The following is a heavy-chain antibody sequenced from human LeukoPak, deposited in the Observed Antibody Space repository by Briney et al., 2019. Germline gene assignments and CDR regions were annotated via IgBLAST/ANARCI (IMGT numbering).Heavy chain of an antibody. V-gene: IGHV3-9*01. Sequence: GGSLRLSCAASGFTFDDYAMHWVRQAPGKDLEWVSGISWNSGSTGYVDSVKGRFTISRDNAKNSLYLQMNSLRSEDTALYYCAKELKVDRGKNEAFDIWGQGTMVTVSS. CDR3: AKELKVDRGKNEAFDI. CDR2: ISWNSGST. J-gene: IGHJ3*02. CDR1: GFTFDDYA.